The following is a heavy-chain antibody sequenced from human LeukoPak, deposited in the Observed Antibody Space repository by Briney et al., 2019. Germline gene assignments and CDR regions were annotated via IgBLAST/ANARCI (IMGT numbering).Heavy chain of an antibody. V-gene: IGHV4-59*08. Sequence: SETLSLTCTVSDGSISNYYWNWIRQSPGKGLEWIGYIHFTGSTHYNPSLNSRVTISLDTSKNQFSLKLSSVTAADTAVYYCARRAGTGGRDYFDYWGQGTLVTVSS. CDR1: DGSISNYY. CDR3: ARRAGTGGRDYFDY. CDR2: IHFTGST. D-gene: IGHD3/OR15-3a*01. J-gene: IGHJ4*02.